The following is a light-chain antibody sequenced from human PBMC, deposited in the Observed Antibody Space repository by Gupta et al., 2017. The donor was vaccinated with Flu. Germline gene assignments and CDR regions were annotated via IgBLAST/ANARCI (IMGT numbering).Light chain of an antibody. Sequence: SVKLTCTLSSGHSSYAIAWHQQQPEKGPRYLMKLNSDGSHSKGDGIPDRFSGSSSGAERYLTISSLQPEDEADYYCQTWGTGPVFGGGTKLTVL. CDR1: SGHSSYA. V-gene: IGLV4-69*01. J-gene: IGLJ3*02. CDR2: LNSDGSH. CDR3: QTWGTGPV.